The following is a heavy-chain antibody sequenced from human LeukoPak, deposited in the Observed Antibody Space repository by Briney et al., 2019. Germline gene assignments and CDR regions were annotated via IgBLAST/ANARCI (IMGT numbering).Heavy chain of an antibody. CDR3: ARGEREQLVPTGL. CDR1: GYTFTSYD. V-gene: IGHV1-8*01. D-gene: IGHD6-6*01. J-gene: IGHJ4*02. CDR2: MNPNSGNI. Sequence: ASVKVSCKASGYTFTSYDINWVRQATGQGLEWMGWMNPNSGNIGYAQKFQGRVTMTRNTSISTAYMELSSLRSEDTAVYYCARGEREQLVPTGLWGQGTLVTVSS.